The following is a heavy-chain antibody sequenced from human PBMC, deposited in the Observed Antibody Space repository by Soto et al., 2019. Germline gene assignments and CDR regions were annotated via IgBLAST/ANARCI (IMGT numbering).Heavy chain of an antibody. CDR3: ARGFGVATLTYYYYGMDV. D-gene: IGHD3-3*01. V-gene: IGHV4-31*03. Sequence: SETLSLTCTVSGGSISSGGYDWSWIRQHPGKGPEWIGYIYYSGSTYYNPSLKSRVTISVDTSKNQFSLKLSSVTAADTAVYYCARGFGVATLTYYYYGMDVWGQGTTVTVSS. CDR1: GGSISSGGYD. CDR2: IYYSGST. J-gene: IGHJ6*02.